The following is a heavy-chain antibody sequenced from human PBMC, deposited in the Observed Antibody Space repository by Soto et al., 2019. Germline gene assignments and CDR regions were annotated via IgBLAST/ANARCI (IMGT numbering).Heavy chain of an antibody. CDR1: GGSISTGYYY. V-gene: IGHV4-31*03. D-gene: IGHD2-15*01. J-gene: IGHJ4*02. Sequence: SETLSLTCTVSGGSISTGYYYWSWVRQNPGKGLEWIGHIYHSGRTYYNPSLKSRVSISIDTSKNQFSLHLSSVTAADTAVYYCARWVEVSLDYFDSWGQGNPVTVSS. CDR2: IYHSGRT. CDR3: ARWVEVSLDYFDS.